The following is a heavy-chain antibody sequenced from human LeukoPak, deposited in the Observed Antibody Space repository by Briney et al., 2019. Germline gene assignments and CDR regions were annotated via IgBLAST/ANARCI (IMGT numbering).Heavy chain of an antibody. J-gene: IGHJ5*02. CDR1: GYSFDNYW. Sequence: GESLKISWKGSGYSFDNYWLVWERQMPGKGLEWMGIIYHGDSDTNYSPSFQGHVTMSADKSISTAYLQWSSLKASDTAMYFCARHVNWRSGQSWFDPWGQGTLVTVSS. V-gene: IGHV5-51*01. CDR2: IYHGDSDT. D-gene: IGHD3-10*01. CDR3: ARHVNWRSGQSWFDP.